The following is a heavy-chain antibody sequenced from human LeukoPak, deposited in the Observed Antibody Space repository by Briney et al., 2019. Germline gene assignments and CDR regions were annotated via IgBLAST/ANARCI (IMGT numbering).Heavy chain of an antibody. J-gene: IGHJ4*02. D-gene: IGHD2-2*01. CDR2: MNPNSGNT. CDR3: ARRYCSSTSCHYFDY. Sequence: ASVKVSCKASGYTFSSYDINWVRQATGQGLEWMGWMNPNSGNTGYAQKFQGRVTITRSTSISTAYMDLSSLRSEDTAVYYCARRYCSSTSCHYFDYWGQGTLVTVSS. V-gene: IGHV1-8*01. CDR1: GYTFSSYD.